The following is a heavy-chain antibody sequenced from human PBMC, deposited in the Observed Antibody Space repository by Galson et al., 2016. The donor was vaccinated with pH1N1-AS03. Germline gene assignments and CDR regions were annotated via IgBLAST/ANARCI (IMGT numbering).Heavy chain of an antibody. CDR3: ARLTLSSGWPCDY. CDR1: GYSFTNYW. Sequence: QSGAEVKKPGESLKISCQGSGYSFTNYWIGWVRQMPGKGLEWMGIIYLDDSDTRYSPSFHGPVTISADKSISTAYLQWSSLKASDTAMYYCARLTLSSGWPCDYWGQGTLVTVSS. CDR2: IYLDDSDT. V-gene: IGHV5-51*01. D-gene: IGHD6-19*01. J-gene: IGHJ4*01.